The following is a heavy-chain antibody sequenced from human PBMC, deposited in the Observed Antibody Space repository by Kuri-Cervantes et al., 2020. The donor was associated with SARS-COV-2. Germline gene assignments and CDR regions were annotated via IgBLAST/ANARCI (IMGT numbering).Heavy chain of an antibody. V-gene: IGHV4-59*08. CDR2: IYYSGST. Sequence: GSLRLSCTVSGGSISSHYWSWIRQPPGKGLEWIGYIYYSGSTNYNPSLKSRVTISVDTSKNQFSLKLSSVTAADTAVYYCARIRPKLGYCSSTSCYSPMGYFDYWGQGTLVTVSS. CDR1: GGSISSHY. J-gene: IGHJ4*02. D-gene: IGHD2-2*01. CDR3: ARIRPKLGYCSSTSCYSPMGYFDY.